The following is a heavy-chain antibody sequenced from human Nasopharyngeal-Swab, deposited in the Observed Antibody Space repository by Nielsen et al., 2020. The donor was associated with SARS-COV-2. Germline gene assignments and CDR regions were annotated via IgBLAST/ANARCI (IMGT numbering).Heavy chain of an antibody. CDR3: ARDLGGGYCTTTNCPGS. Sequence: GESLKISCAASGFTFSSYSMSWLRQAPGKGLEWVSTITGNGDTTYYADSVKGRFTISRDNSENTVYLQMNSLRAEDTAVYYCARDLGGGYCTTTNCPGSWGQGTLVTVSS. J-gene: IGHJ1*01. V-gene: IGHV3-23*01. CDR2: ITGNGDTT. CDR1: GFTFSSYS. D-gene: IGHD2-2*01.